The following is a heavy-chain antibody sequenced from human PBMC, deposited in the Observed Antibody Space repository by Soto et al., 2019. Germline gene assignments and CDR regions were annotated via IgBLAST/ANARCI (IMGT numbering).Heavy chain of an antibody. CDR2: IFGDGDK. D-gene: IGHD2-21*01. V-gene: IGHV2-5*02. CDR1: GFSLRTSGEG. CDR3: DHRRPIYPIDS. Sequence: QITLKESGPTLVKPTQTLTVTCTFSGFSLRTSGEGVGWVRQPPGKALEWLAFIFGDGDKRYSPSLKSRLTITKDTSKNQVVLTMTNMDPVDTATYYCDHRRPIYPIDSWGQGTLVTVSS. J-gene: IGHJ4*02.